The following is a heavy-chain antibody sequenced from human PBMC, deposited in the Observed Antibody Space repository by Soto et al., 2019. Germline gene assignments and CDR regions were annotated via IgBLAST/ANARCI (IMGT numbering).Heavy chain of an antibody. CDR1: GGSFSGYY. D-gene: IGHD2-2*02. CDR2: INHSGST. CDR3: ARGPTGYCSSTSCYSPHY. Sequence: SETLSLTCAVYGGSFSGYYWSWIRQPPGKGLEWIGEINHSGSTNYNPSLKSRVSISVDTSKNQFSLKLSSVTAADTAVYYCARGPTGYCSSTSCYSPHYWGQGTLVTVSS. V-gene: IGHV4-34*01. J-gene: IGHJ4*02.